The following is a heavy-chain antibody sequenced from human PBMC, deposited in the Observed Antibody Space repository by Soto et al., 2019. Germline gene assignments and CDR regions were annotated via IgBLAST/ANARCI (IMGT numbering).Heavy chain of an antibody. V-gene: IGHV3-74*01. CDR2: INSDGSST. D-gene: IGHD4-17*01. CDR1: GFTFSNYW. Sequence: GGSLRLSCAASGFTFSNYWKHWVRQAPGKGLVWVSRINSDGSSTSYADSVKGRFTISRDNAKNTLYLQMNSLRAEDTAVYYCARDLGDGDYYFDYWGQGTLVTVSS. CDR3: ARDLGDGDYYFDY. J-gene: IGHJ4*02.